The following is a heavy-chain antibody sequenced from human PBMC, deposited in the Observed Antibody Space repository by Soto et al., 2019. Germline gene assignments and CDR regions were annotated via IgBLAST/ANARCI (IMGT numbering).Heavy chain of an antibody. Sequence: QVQLAESGGDLVKPGGSLRLSCVVSGFTLSDYYKTWIRQAPGKGLEWVSYISISGNYTNYADSVKGRFTISRDSTNNSLYLQMNSLRAEYTAVYYCARLHQYHFYTMDVWGQGTTVTVSS. CDR1: GFTLSDYY. J-gene: IGHJ6*02. CDR3: ARLHQYHFYTMDV. V-gene: IGHV3-11*05. CDR2: ISISGNYT. D-gene: IGHD2-2*01.